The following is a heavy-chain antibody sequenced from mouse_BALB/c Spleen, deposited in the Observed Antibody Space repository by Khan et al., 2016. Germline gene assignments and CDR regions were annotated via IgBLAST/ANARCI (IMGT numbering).Heavy chain of an antibody. V-gene: IGHV5-6-5*01. CDR3: ARGGSSYFDY. Sequence: EVELVESGGGLVKPGGSLKLSCAASGFTFSSYAMSWVRQTPEKRLEWVASISSGGSTYYPDSVKGRFTISRDNARNILYLQMSSLRSEDTAMYYCARGGSSYFDYWGQGTTLTVSS. CDR1: GFTFSSYA. D-gene: IGHD1-1*01. J-gene: IGHJ2*01. CDR2: ISSGGST.